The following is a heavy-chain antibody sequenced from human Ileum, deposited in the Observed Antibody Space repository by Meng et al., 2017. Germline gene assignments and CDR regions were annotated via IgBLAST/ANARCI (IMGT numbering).Heavy chain of an antibody. J-gene: IGHJ4*02. CDR2: INHSGST. V-gene: IGHV4-34*01. Sequence: VQLQAWGGRLLKPSEALSLTCAVYGGSLSGYYWSWIRQPPGKGLEWIGEINHSGSTNYNPSLKSRVTISVDTSKNQFSLKLSSVTAADTAVYYCARTRRGSSGWYMGYWGQGTLVTVSS. D-gene: IGHD6-19*01. CDR3: ARTRRGSSGWYMGY. CDR1: GGSLSGYY.